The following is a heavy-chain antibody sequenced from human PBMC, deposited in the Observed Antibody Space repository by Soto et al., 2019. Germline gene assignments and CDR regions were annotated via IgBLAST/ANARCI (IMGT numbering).Heavy chain of an antibody. CDR2: IKEDGTEE. Sequence: EVQLVESGGDLVQPGGSLRLSCAVSGFTFSHYWMTWVRQAPGKGLEWVANIKEDGTEENYVDSVKGRFTISRDNAKNSLYLQMTSLRPQDTAVYYCARCGCEVDYWGQGTLVVVSS. CDR1: GFTFSHYW. V-gene: IGHV3-7*01. CDR3: ARCGCEVDY. D-gene: IGHD2-21*01. J-gene: IGHJ4*02.